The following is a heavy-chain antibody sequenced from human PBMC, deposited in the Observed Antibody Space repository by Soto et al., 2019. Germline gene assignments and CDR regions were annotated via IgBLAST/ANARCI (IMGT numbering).Heavy chain of an antibody. CDR2: IYYSGST. CDR3: ARANFDNWNGGYFDY. Sequence: SETLSLTCTVSGGSISSYYWSWIRQPPGKGLEWIGYIYYSGSTNYNPSLKSRVTISVDTSKNQFSLKLSSVTAADTAVYYCARANFDNWNGGYFDYWGQGTLVTVSS. CDR1: GGSISSYY. V-gene: IGHV4-59*01. J-gene: IGHJ4*02. D-gene: IGHD1-1*01.